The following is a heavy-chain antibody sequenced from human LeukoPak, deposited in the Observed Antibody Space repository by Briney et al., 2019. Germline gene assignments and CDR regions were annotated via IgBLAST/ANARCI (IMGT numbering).Heavy chain of an antibody. Sequence: GGSLRLSCAASGFTFSSYSMNWVRQAPGKGLEWVSSISSSSSYIYYADSVKGRFTISRDNAKNSLCLQMNSLRAEDTAVYYCARVGGQRYYDFWSGSYYFDYWGQGTLVTVSS. V-gene: IGHV3-21*01. J-gene: IGHJ4*02. CDR3: ARVGGQRYYDFWSGSYYFDY. CDR2: ISSSSSYI. CDR1: GFTFSSYS. D-gene: IGHD3-3*01.